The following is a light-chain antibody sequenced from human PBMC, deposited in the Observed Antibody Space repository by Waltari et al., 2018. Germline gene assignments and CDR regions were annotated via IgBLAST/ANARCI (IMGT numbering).Light chain of an antibody. J-gene: IGKJ1*01. V-gene: IGKV1-5*03. CDR2: KAS. Sequence: DIQMTQSPSTLSASVGDRVTITCRASQSISNWLACYQQKPGKAPQLLIYKASNLESGVPSRFSGSGSETEFTLTISGLQPDDFATYYCQQYNAYWTFGQGTKVEVK. CDR3: QQYNAYWT. CDR1: QSISNW.